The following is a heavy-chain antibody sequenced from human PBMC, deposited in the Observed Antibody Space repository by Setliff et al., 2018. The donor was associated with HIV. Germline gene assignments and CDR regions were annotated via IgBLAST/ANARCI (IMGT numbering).Heavy chain of an antibody. CDR2: FYTSGST. CDR1: GGSINTYY. V-gene: IGHV4-4*07. CDR3: ARDRLTYYFDY. J-gene: IGHJ4*02. D-gene: IGHD3-22*01. Sequence: SETLSLTCTVSGGSINTYYWSWIRQPAGKGLEWIGRFYTSGSTNYNPSLKSRVTMSVDTSKNQFSLKLSSVTAADTAVYYCARDRLTYYFDYWGQGIQVTVSS.